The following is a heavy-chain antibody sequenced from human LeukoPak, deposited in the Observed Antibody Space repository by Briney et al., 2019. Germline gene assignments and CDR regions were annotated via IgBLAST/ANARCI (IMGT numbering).Heavy chain of an antibody. CDR1: GYTFTSFD. Sequence: GASVKVSCKASGYTFTSFDVTWVRQATGQGLEWMGWMKPNSGNTGYVQKFQGRVTMTRNTSISTAYMELSSLRSDDTAVYYCARGIAAAALYYFDYWGQGTLVTVSS. J-gene: IGHJ4*02. CDR3: ARGIAAAALYYFDY. CDR2: MKPNSGNT. D-gene: IGHD6-13*01. V-gene: IGHV1-8*01.